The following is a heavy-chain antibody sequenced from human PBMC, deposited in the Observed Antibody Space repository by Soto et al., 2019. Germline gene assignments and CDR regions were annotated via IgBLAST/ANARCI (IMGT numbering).Heavy chain of an antibody. CDR2: IYYSGVT. CDR1: GGSIRSYY. V-gene: IGHV4-59*01. D-gene: IGHD3-10*02. Sequence: QVQLQESGPGLVKPSETLSLTCTVSGGSIRSYYWSWIRQPPGKVLEWIGYIYYSGVTNYNPPPESRVTMSVDTSNNQLFLKLKSVTAADTAVYYCAREGTSSCSGDYGMDVWGQGNMVTASS. J-gene: IGHJ6*02. CDR3: AREGTSSCSGDYGMDV.